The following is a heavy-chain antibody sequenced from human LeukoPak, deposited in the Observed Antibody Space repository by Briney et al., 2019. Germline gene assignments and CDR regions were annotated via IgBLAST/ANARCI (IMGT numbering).Heavy chain of an antibody. J-gene: IGHJ4*02. CDR3: AREIVGQQVALDF. V-gene: IGHV3-7*01. CDR1: GFTLSSFW. CDR2: IKDDGSEK. Sequence: GGSLRLSCAASGFTLSSFWMSWVRQAPGKGPEWVGNIKDDGSEKYYADSMKGRFTISRDNARNSLYLQINSLRPEDTSVYFCAREIVGQQVALDFWGQGTLVTVSS. D-gene: IGHD6-13*01.